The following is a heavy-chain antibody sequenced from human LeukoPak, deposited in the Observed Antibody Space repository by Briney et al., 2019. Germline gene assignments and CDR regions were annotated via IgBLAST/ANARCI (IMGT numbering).Heavy chain of an antibody. CDR3: AREYWELRTHGMDV. D-gene: IGHD1-26*01. CDR2: IIPIFGTA. Sequence: SVKVSCKASGGTFSSYAISWVRQAPGQGLEWMGGIIPIFGTANYAQKFQGRVTVTADESTSTAYMELSSLRSEDTAVYYCAREYWELRTHGMDVWGQGTTVTVSS. J-gene: IGHJ6*02. CDR1: GGTFSSYA. V-gene: IGHV1-69*13.